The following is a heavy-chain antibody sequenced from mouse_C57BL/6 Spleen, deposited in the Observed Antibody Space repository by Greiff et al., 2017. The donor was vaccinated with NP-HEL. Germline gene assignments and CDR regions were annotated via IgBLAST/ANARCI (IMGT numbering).Heavy chain of an antibody. CDR2: INPSSGYT. CDR1: GYTFTSYW. J-gene: IGHJ4*01. Sequence: QVQLKQSGAELAKPGASVKLSCKASGYTFTSYWMHWVKQRPGQGLEWIGYINPSSGYTKYNQKFKDKATLTADKSSSTAYMQLSSLTYEDSAVYYCARPLYYSNYVMDYWGQGTSVTVSS. D-gene: IGHD2-5*01. CDR3: ARPLYYSNYVMDY. V-gene: IGHV1-7*01.